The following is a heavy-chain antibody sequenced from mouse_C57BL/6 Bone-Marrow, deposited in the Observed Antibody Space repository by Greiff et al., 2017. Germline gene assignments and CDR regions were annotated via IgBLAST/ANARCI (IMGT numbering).Heavy chain of an antibody. V-gene: IGHV14-4*01. D-gene: IGHD2-3*01. CDR2: IDPENGDT. J-gene: IGHJ4*01. CDR3: ARWGYAMDY. CDR1: GFNIKDDY. Sequence: VQLQQSGAELVRPGASVKLSCTASGFNIKDDYMHWVKQRPEQGPEWIGWIDPENGDTEYASKFQGKATITADTSSNTAYMQLSSLTTEDSAIYYCARWGYAMDYWGQGTSVTVSS.